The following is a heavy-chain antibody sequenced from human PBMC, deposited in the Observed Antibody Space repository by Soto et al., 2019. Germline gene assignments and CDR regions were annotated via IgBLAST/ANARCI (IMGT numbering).Heavy chain of an antibody. J-gene: IGHJ3*02. CDR1: GGSISSGGYY. Sequence: QVQLQESGPGLVKPSQTLSLTCTVSGGSISSGGYYWSWIRQHPGKGLEWIGYIYYSGSTYYNPSLKSRVTISVDTSKNQFSLKLSSVTAADTAVYYCAREPPSSCYFHAFDIWGQGTMVTVSS. CDR3: AREPPSSCYFHAFDI. V-gene: IGHV4-31*03. D-gene: IGHD3-22*01. CDR2: IYYSGST.